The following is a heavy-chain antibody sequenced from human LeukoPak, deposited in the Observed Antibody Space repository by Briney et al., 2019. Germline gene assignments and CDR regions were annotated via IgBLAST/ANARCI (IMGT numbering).Heavy chain of an antibody. D-gene: IGHD3-10*01. Sequence: PSETLSLTCSVSGGSISSSTYYWAWIRQPPGKGLEWIGSLYYSGSTYYNPSLKSRVTMSVDRSKNQFSLKLSSVTAADTAVYYCARHGIYYGLGSSYGLPNWFDPWGQGTLVTVSS. CDR3: ARHGIYYGLGSSYGLPNWFDP. J-gene: IGHJ5*02. V-gene: IGHV4-39*01. CDR2: LYYSGST. CDR1: GGSISSSTYY.